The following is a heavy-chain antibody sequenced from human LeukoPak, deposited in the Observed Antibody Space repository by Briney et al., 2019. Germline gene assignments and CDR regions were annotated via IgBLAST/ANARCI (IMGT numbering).Heavy chain of an antibody. V-gene: IGHV3-48*01. CDR1: GFTFSSYS. Sequence: SGGSLRLFCAASGFTFSSYSMNWVRQAPGKGLEWVSYISSSSSTIYYADSVKGRFTISRDNAKNSLYLQMNSLRAEDTAVYYCASHCSSTSCYGSLNYWGQGTLVTVSS. J-gene: IGHJ4*02. CDR3: ASHCSSTSCYGSLNY. D-gene: IGHD2-2*01. CDR2: ISSSSSTI.